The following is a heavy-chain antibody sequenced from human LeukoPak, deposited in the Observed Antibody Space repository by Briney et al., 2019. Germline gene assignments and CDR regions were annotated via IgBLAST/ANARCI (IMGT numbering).Heavy chain of an antibody. J-gene: IGHJ3*02. D-gene: IGHD7-27*01. CDR1: GGSISSSSYY. V-gene: IGHV4-39*07. CDR2: IYYSGST. CDR3: ARDLNWGRLSDAFDI. Sequence: SETLSLTCTVSGGSISSSSYYWGWIRQPPGKGLEWIGGIYYSGSTYYNPSLKSRVTISVDTSKNQFSLKLSSVTAADTAVYYCARDLNWGRLSDAFDIWGQGTMVTVSS.